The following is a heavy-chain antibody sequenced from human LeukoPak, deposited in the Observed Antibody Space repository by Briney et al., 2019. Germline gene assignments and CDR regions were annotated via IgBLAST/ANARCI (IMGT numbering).Heavy chain of an antibody. Sequence: PGGSLRLSCAASGFTFSTYVMRWVRQAPGKGLEWVSGISASGGSTYYADSVKGRLTISRDNSKNTLYLQMNSLGAGDTAIYYCAKGGPPRDYYFDYWGQGSLVTVSS. CDR1: GFTFSTYV. D-gene: IGHD3-10*01. CDR3: AKGGPPRDYYFDY. CDR2: ISASGGST. V-gene: IGHV3-23*01. J-gene: IGHJ4*02.